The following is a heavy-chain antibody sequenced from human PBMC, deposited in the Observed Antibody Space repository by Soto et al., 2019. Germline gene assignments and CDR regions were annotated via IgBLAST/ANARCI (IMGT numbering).Heavy chain of an antibody. J-gene: IGHJ5*02. CDR2: IYPDDSNT. Sequence: EVQLVQSGAEVKKPGESLTISCQASGYTFTSYWIAWVRQMPGKGLEWMGIIYPDDSNTRYSPSFQGQVTISADKSITTAYLRWTSLKASDTAMDYCAIQDDSASNGWFGPWGQGTLVTVSS. D-gene: IGHD2-8*01. CDR3: AIQDDSASNGWFGP. V-gene: IGHV5-51*01. CDR1: GYTFTSYW.